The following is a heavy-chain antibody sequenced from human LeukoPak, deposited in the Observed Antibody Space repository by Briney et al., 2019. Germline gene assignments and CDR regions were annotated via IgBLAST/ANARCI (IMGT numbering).Heavy chain of an antibody. CDR3: AKDGEDIVVVVAATWFDY. CDR1: GFTFSSYA. V-gene: IGHV3-23*01. J-gene: IGHJ4*02. Sequence: GGSLRLSCAASGFTFSSYAMSWVRQAPGKGLEWVSAISGSGGSTYYADSVKGRFTISRDNSKNTLYLQMNSLRAEDTAVYYCAKDGEDIVVVVAATWFDYWGQGTMVTVSS. D-gene: IGHD2-15*01. CDR2: ISGSGGST.